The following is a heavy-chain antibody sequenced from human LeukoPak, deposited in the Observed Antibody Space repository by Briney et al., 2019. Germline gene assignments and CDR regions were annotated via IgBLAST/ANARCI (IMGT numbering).Heavy chain of an antibody. V-gene: IGHV3-30*03. J-gene: IGHJ4*02. CDR2: LSSDGNNK. CDR3: ARDLYSRSWSPTADY. D-gene: IGHD6-13*01. CDR1: GFTFSNYG. Sequence: GRSLRLSCAASGFTFSNYGMHWVRQAPGKGLEWVAVLSSDGNNKYSADSVKGRFTISRDNSKNTMYLQMNSLRAEDTAVYYCARDLYSRSWSPTADYWGQGTLVTVSS.